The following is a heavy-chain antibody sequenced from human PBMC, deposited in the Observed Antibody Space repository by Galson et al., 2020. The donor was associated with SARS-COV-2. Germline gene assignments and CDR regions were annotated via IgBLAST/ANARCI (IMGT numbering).Heavy chain of an antibody. CDR2: IYDTGST. CDR3: ARTTRIAAGILFDP. Sequence: SQTLSLTCTISGGSISNDYWSWIRQPPGKGLEWIGYIYDTGSTNYNPPLKTRVTISIDMSKSQFSLKVTSVTAADTAVYYCARTTRIAAGILFDPWGQGTLVTVSS. CDR1: GGSISNDY. J-gene: IGHJ5*02. V-gene: IGHV4-59*01. D-gene: IGHD6-13*01.